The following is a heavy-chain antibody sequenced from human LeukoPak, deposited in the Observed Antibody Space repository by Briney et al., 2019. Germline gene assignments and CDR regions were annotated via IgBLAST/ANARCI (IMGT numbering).Heavy chain of an antibody. V-gene: IGHV3-73*01. CDR1: GFTFSGSA. J-gene: IGHJ5*02. Sequence: PGGSLKLSCAASGFTFSGSAMHWVRQASGKGLEWVGRIRSKANSYATAYAASVKGRFTISRDDSKNTAYLQMNSLKTEDTAVYYCTRHNYGDSYNWFDPWGQGTLVTVPS. D-gene: IGHD4-17*01. CDR2: IRSKANSYAT. CDR3: TRHNYGDSYNWFDP.